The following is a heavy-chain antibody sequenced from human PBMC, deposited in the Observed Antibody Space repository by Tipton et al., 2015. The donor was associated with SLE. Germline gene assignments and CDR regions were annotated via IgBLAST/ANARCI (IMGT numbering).Heavy chain of an antibody. D-gene: IGHD2-21*01. CDR3: ARDAYCATTTCPLDV. V-gene: IGHV4-31*03. CDR2: IYFSGFT. CDR1: GGSIGGSGHF. Sequence: LRLSCTVSGGSIGGSGHFLSWVRPLPGKGLGWIGYIYFSGFTHYNPTLNSRVTISVDTSKNQFSLTLTSVTAADTALYYCARDAYCATTTCPLDVWGQGTAVTVSS. J-gene: IGHJ6*02.